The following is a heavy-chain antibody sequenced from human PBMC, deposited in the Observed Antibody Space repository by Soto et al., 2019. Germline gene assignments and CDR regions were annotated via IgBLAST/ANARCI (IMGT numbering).Heavy chain of an antibody. CDR1: GGTFSSYA. V-gene: IGHV1-69*01. CDR2: IIPIFGTA. CDR3: ARSEDYCSGGSCYRNWYFDL. Sequence: QVQLVQSGAEVKKPGSSVKVSCKASGGTFSSYAISWVRQAPGQGLEWMGGIIPIFGTANYAQKFQGRVTIPEDESTSTAYMELRSLRSEDTAVYYCARSEDYCSGGSCYRNWYFDLWGRGTLVTVSS. D-gene: IGHD2-15*01. J-gene: IGHJ2*01.